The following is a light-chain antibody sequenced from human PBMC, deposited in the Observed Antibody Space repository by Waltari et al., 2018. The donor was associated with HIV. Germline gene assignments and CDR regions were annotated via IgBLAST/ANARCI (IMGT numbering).Light chain of an antibody. V-gene: IGKV3D-11*02. CDR3: QHRNDWHAIT. Sequence: EIVLTQSPATLSLSPGESATLSCRSSQSVTNYFAWYQQQPGPAPRLLIYDASNRDTGIPSRVSGSGPGTEFTLTISSLEPEDVAVDYCQHRNDWHAITFGQGTRLEIK. CDR2: DAS. J-gene: IGKJ5*01. CDR1: QSVTNY.